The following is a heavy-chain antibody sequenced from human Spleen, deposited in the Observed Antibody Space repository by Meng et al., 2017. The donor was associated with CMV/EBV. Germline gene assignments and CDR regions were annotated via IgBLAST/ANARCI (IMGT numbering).Heavy chain of an antibody. CDR2: VNPTSSGT. Sequence: YTFTNYYLQWVRQAPGQGLEWMGWVNPTSSGTNYAQKFQGRVTMTRDTSITTAYMELGRLRSNDTAVYYCARVYCSSSTTCYSNWFDPWGQGTLVTVSS. D-gene: IGHD2-2*01. CDR3: ARVYCSSSTTCYSNWFDP. CDR1: YTFTNYY. V-gene: IGHV1-2*02. J-gene: IGHJ5*02.